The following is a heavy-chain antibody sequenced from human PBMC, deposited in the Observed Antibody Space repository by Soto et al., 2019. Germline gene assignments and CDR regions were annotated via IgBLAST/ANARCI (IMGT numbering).Heavy chain of an antibody. CDR2: IWYDGSNK. D-gene: IGHD3-3*01. J-gene: IGHJ6*02. CDR1: EFTFISLG. V-gene: IGHV3-33*01. Sequence: LRVSWAAAEFTFISLGSHWVRQDPDKGLEWVAVIWYDGSNKYYADSVKGRFTISRDNSKNTLYLQMNSLRAEDTAVYYCARFFYDFWSGLPIDYYYVMDVLGQGTTVTVSS. CDR3: ARFFYDFWSGLPIDYYYVMDV.